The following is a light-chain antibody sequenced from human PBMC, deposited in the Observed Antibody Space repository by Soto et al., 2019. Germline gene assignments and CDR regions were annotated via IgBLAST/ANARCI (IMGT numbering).Light chain of an antibody. CDR2: SNN. Sequence: QSVLTQPPSASGTPGQRVTISCSGSSSNIGSNTVNWYQQLPGTAPKLLIYSNNQRPSGVPDRFSGSKSCTSASLAISGLQSEDEAEYYCAAWHDSLNGYGFGTGTKVTGL. CDR1: SSNIGSNT. V-gene: IGLV1-44*01. CDR3: AAWHDSLNGYG. J-gene: IGLJ1*01.